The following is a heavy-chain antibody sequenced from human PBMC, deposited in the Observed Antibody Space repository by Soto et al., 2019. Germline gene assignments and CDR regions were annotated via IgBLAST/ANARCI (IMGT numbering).Heavy chain of an antibody. Sequence: QVQLVQSGAEVKKPGASVKVSCKASGHTFAKYGITWVRQAPGQGFEWMGWISAYNGNTKYAQKFQGRVTMTTDTSTTIAYMELRSLISADTAVYYCARSGGGNYWGNWFDPWGQGTLVTVSS. D-gene: IGHD7-27*01. J-gene: IGHJ5*02. CDR1: GHTFAKYG. V-gene: IGHV1-18*01. CDR2: ISAYNGNT. CDR3: ARSGGGNYWGNWFDP.